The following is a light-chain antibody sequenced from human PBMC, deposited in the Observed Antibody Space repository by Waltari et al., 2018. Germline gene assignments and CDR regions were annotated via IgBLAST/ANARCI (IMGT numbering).Light chain of an antibody. V-gene: IGKV1-39*01. CDR2: VAS. Sequence: DIQMTQSPSSLPASVGDRVTITCRASQSISNYLNWYQHKPGEALKLLVYVASNLQRGVPSRFSGSGSETDFTLTISSLQLEDFATYYCQQSYNAPYTFGQGTNVEIK. J-gene: IGKJ2*01. CDR1: QSISNY. CDR3: QQSYNAPYT.